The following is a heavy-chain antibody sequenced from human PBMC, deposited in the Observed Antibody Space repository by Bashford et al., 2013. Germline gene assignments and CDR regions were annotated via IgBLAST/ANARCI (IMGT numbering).Heavy chain of an antibody. CDR3: AKDKGGSSWDYYFDY. CDR2: IFYSGTT. J-gene: IGHJ4*02. V-gene: IGHV4-59*01. D-gene: IGHD6-13*01. Sequence: SETLSLTCTVSGGSISSYYWSWIRQPPGKGLEWIGYIFYSGTTNYNPSLKSRVTISVDTSKNQFSLKLSSVTAADTAVYYCAKDKGGSSWDYYFDYVGPGEPWSPSPQ. CDR1: GGSISSYY.